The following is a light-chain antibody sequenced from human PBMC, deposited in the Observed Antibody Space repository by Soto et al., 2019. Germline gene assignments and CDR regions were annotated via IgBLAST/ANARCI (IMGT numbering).Light chain of an antibody. V-gene: IGLV2-14*03. CDR3: SSYRVGGSYV. CDR1: SSDVGRHNA. CDR2: DVS. J-gene: IGLJ1*01. Sequence: QSALTQPASVSGSPGQSITISCSGTSSDVGRHNAVSWYQQHPGKVPQHMIYDVSIRPSGISDRLSASKSGNMASLTISGLQAEDEADYYCSSYRVGGSYVFGTGTKLTVL.